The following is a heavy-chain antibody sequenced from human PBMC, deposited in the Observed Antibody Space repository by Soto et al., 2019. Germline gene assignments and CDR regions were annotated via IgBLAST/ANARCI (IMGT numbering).Heavy chain of an antibody. D-gene: IGHD3-10*01. CDR3: AAPRDEYGSGVSWFTYGMDI. CDR1: GFTFSDFA. V-gene: IGHV3-23*01. CDR2: LDGAGGST. Sequence: PGGSLRLSCLASGFTFSDFAMTCVRHVPGRGLEWVASLDGAGGSTYYAESVRGRFSISRDNSQNTLFLQMKRLTVDDTAIYYCAAPRDEYGSGVSWFTYGMDIWGQGTTVTVSS. J-gene: IGHJ6*02.